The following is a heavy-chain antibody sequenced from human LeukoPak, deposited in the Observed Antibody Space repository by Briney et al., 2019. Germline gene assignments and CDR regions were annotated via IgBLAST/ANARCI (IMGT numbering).Heavy chain of an antibody. Sequence: SETLSLTCTVSGGSISSSSYYWGWIRQPPGKGLEWIGSIYYSGSTYYNPSLKSRVTISVDTSKNQFSLKLSSVTAADTAVYYCARDGHRRHHYDSSGREYAFDIWGQGTMVTVSS. CDR3: ARDGHRRHHYDSSGREYAFDI. CDR2: IYYSGST. V-gene: IGHV4-39*07. CDR1: GGSISSSSYY. D-gene: IGHD3-22*01. J-gene: IGHJ3*02.